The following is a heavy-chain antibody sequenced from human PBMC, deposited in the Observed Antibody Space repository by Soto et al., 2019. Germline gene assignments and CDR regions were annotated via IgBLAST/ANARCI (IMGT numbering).Heavy chain of an antibody. CDR1: GGSISSGGYY. CDR3: ASGATRSGRGFYYYYGMDV. D-gene: IGHD3-10*01. Sequence: QVQLQESGPGLVKPSQTLSLTCTVSGGSISSGGYYWSWIRQHPGMGLEWIGYIYYSGSTYYNPSLKSRVTISVDTSKNQFSLKLSSVTAADTAVYYCASGATRSGRGFYYYYGMDVWGQGTTVTVSS. J-gene: IGHJ6*02. V-gene: IGHV4-31*03. CDR2: IYYSGST.